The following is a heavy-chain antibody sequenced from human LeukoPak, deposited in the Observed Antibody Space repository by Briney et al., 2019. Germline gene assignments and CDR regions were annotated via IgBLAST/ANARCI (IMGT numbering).Heavy chain of an antibody. CDR2: TYYRSQLYT. D-gene: IGHD1-26*01. CDR1: GDSVPSNSAA. Sequence: SQTPSLTCAISGDSVPSNSAAWNWIRQSPSRGLEWLGRTYYRSQLYTDYAVSVKSRIPINPDTSKNQFSLQLNSVTPEDTAVYFCARLGSYAQYNWFDPWGQGTLVTVSS. V-gene: IGHV6-1*01. J-gene: IGHJ5*02. CDR3: ARLGSYAQYNWFDP.